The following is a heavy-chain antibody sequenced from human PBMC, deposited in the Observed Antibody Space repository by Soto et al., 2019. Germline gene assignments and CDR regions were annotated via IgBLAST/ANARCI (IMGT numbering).Heavy chain of an antibody. Sequence: GASVKVSCKASGYTFTSYYMHWVRQAPGQGLERMGIINPSGGSTSYAQKFQGRVTMTRDTSTSTVYMELSSLRSEDTAVYYCARSGCSSTSCYVYYYYGMDVWGQGTTVTVSS. V-gene: IGHV1-46*01. CDR3: ARSGCSSTSCYVYYYYGMDV. CDR1: GYTFTSYY. CDR2: INPSGGST. J-gene: IGHJ6*02. D-gene: IGHD2-2*01.